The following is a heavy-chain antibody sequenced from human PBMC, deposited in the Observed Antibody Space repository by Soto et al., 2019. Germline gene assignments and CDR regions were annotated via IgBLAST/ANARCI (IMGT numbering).Heavy chain of an antibody. CDR1: RGSITTSNW. CDR2: IYHSGST. D-gene: IGHD2-8*02. CDR3: VRRGGGVVLDAPSPFDY. J-gene: IGHJ4*02. V-gene: IGHV4-4*02. Sequence: QVPLQESGPRLVMPSGTLSLTWNVSRGSITTSNWWNWVRQPPGRGLEWIGEIYHSGSTNYNLSLKSRVTMTVDKSKNQFSLTLSSVTAADTSIYYCVRRGGGVVLDAPSPFDYWGQGILVTVSS.